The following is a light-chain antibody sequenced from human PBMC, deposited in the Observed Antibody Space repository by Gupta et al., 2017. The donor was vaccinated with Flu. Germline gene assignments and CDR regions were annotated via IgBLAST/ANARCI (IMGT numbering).Light chain of an antibody. CDR2: AVS. V-gene: IGLV2-11*01. CDR1: SSNVGGYNN. Sequence: QAALTQRRSVSGSPGQSVTSSWTGLSSNVGGYNNVSSYQQHPGKAPKLMIYAVSKRPSGVPDRFSGSNSCNTASLTISGLQAEDEAYYYCCSYAGSYVFGTGTKVTVL. J-gene: IGLJ1*01. CDR3: CSYAGSYV.